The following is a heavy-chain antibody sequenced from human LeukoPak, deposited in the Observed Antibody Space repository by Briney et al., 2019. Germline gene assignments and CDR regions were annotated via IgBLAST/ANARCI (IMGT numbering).Heavy chain of an antibody. CDR1: GFTFSSYW. CDR3: ARVMSASVWRSYGSYYYYYYMDI. V-gene: IGHV3-7*01. CDR2: IKQDGSEK. Sequence: GGSLRLSCAASGFTFSSYWMSWVRQAPGKGLEWVANIKQDGSEKYSVDPVKGRFTLSRSNSKNARYMQMNSLRAEDTAVYYCARVMSASVWRSYGSYYYYYYMDIWGKGTTVTVSS. J-gene: IGHJ6*03. D-gene: IGHD3-16*01.